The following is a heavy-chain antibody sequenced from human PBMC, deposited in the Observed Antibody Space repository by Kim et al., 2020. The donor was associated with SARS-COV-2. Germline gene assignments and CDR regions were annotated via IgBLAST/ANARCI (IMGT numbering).Heavy chain of an antibody. Sequence: VKGRFTSSRDNARNTLSLQMNSRRPDDTAVYYCVRDRPHDDWSYHPIFDSWGQGTLVTVSS. D-gene: IGHD3-16*02. CDR3: VRDRPHDDWSYHPIFDS. J-gene: IGHJ4*02. V-gene: IGHV3-74*01.